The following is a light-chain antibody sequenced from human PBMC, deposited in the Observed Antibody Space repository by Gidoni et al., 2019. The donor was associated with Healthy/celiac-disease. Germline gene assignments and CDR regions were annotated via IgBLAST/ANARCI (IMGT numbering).Light chain of an antibody. CDR2: WAS. CDR3: QQYYSTPQT. CDR1: QSVLYSSNNKNY. V-gene: IGKV4-1*01. J-gene: IGKJ1*01. Sequence: DIVMTQSPDSLAVSLCERATINCKSSQSVLYSSNNKNYLAWYQQKPGQPPKLLIYWASNRETGVPDRFSGSGSGTDVTLTISSLQAEDVAVYYCQQYYSTPQTFGQXTKVEIK.